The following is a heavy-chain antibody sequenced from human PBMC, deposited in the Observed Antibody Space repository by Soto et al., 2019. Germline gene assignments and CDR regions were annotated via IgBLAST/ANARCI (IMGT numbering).Heavy chain of an antibody. D-gene: IGHD2-15*01. V-gene: IGHV3-30*18. Sequence: GGSLRLSCAASGFTFSIYGMHWVRQAPGKGLEWVAVISYDGSNKYYADSVKGRFTISRDNSKNTLYLQMNSLRAEDTAVYYCAKDMDIVVVVAASPYMDVWGKGTTVTVSS. CDR2: ISYDGSNK. CDR1: GFTFSIYG. CDR3: AKDMDIVVVVAASPYMDV. J-gene: IGHJ6*03.